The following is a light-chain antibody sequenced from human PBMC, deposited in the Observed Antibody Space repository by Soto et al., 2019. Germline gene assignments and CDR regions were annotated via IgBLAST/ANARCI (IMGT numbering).Light chain of an antibody. CDR1: QRVSSSY. Sequence: EIVLTQSPGTLSLSPGERATLSCRASQRVSSSYVAWYQQKPGQAPRLLIYGASSMATGISDRFSGSGSGTGFSLTISRLEPEDFAVYYCQQFGSSPTMYTFGQGTKLEIK. V-gene: IGKV3-20*01. J-gene: IGKJ2*01. CDR2: GAS. CDR3: QQFGSSPTMYT.